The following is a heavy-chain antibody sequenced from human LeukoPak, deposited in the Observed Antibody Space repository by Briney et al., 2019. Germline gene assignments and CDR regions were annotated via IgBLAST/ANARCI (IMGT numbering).Heavy chain of an antibody. D-gene: IGHD5-12*01. CDR3: ARDPNSGYSGYAFDC. CDR2: ISTSSSYI. Sequence: PGGSLRLSCAASGFTFSSYSMNWVRQAPGKGLEWVSSISTSSSYIYYADSVKGRFTISRDNAKNSLYLQMNSLRAEDTAVYYCARDPNSGYSGYAFDCWGQGTLVTVSS. V-gene: IGHV3-21*01. CDR1: GFTFSSYS. J-gene: IGHJ4*02.